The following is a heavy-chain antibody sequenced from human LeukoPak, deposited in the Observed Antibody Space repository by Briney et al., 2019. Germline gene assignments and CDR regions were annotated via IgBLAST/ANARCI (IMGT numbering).Heavy chain of an antibody. CDR3: ARAWRQYYMDV. V-gene: IGHV4-4*02. Sequence: ASETLSLTCTVSGGSISSDNWWSWVRQPPGKGLEWIGSIYYSGSTYYNPSLKSRVTISVDTSKNQFSLKLSSVTAADTAVYYCARAWRQYYMDVWGKGTTVTVSS. CDR2: IYYSGST. CDR1: GGSISSDNW. D-gene: IGHD3-3*01. J-gene: IGHJ6*03.